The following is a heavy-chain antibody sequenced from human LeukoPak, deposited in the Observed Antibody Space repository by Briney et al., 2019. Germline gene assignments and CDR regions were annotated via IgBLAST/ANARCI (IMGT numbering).Heavy chain of an antibody. D-gene: IGHD6-19*01. CDR2: INPNSGGT. J-gene: IGHJ4*02. CDR3: ARGILGSGCVSY. V-gene: IGHV1-2*02. CDR1: GYTFTGYY. Sequence: ASVKVSCKASGYTFTGYYMHWVRQAPGQGLEWMGWINPNSGGTNYAQKFQGRVTMTRDTSISTAYMELSRLRPDDTAVYYCARGILGSGCVSYWGQGTLVTVSS.